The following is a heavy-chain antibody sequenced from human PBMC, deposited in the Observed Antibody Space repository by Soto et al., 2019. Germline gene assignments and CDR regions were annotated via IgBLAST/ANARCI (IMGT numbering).Heavy chain of an antibody. CDR1: GFTFSSYA. D-gene: IGHD1-26*01. V-gene: IGHV3-23*01. J-gene: IGHJ4*02. Sequence: GALRLSCAASGFTFSSYAINWVRQAPGQGLEWVSTIADRGDSTLYADSAKGRFTISRDNSKNMVYLQMNSLRAEDTAIYYCAKASRGRYPGSRVFDYWGQGTLVTVSS. CDR3: AKASRGRYPGSRVFDY. CDR2: IADRGDST.